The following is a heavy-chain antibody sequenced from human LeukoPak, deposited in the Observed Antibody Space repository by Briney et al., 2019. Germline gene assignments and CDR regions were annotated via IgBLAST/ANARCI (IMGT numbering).Heavy chain of an antibody. Sequence: PGESLRLSCAASGFTFSSYAFHWVRQAPGKGLEYVSAINTDEDSTYYAESVRGRFTISRDNSRNTLYLQMGTLRIEDMAVYYCVRAGYTSGWFLDDWGQGTLVTVSS. V-gene: IGHV3-64*02. CDR1: GFTFSSYA. D-gene: IGHD6-19*01. J-gene: IGHJ4*02. CDR3: VRAGYTSGWFLDD. CDR2: INTDEDST.